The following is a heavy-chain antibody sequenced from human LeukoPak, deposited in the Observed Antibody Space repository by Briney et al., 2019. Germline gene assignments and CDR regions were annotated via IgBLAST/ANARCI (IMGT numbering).Heavy chain of an antibody. Sequence: GGSLRLSCAASGFTFEDYAMNWVRQAPGKGLEWVSGISWNSGSIAYADSVKGRFTVSRDNAKDSLYLQMNSLRAEDTALYYCAKDSSSWFFGAQDYWGQGTLVTVSS. J-gene: IGHJ4*02. CDR3: AKDSSSWFFGAQDY. CDR2: ISWNSGSI. V-gene: IGHV3-9*01. D-gene: IGHD6-13*01. CDR1: GFTFEDYA.